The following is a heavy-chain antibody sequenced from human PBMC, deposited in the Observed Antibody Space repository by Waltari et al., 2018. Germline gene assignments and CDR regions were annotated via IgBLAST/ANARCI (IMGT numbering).Heavy chain of an antibody. J-gene: IGHJ6*02. D-gene: IGHD2-21*01. CDR1: EYTFASSY. CDR2: INPSGGST. Sequence: QVQLVQSGAEVKKPGASVNISCKTSEYTFASSYINWVRQAPGQGLEWMGRINPSGGSTIYAQKFQARVTMTRDTSTSTVYMELSSLRSEDTAVYYCALDTGALWMDVWGQGTTVTVSS. CDR3: ALDTGALWMDV. V-gene: IGHV1-46*01.